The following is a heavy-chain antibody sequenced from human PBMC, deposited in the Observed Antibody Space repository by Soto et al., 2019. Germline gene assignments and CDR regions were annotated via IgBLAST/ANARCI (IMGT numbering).Heavy chain of an antibody. CDR3: AASCVGFGGFNASGMDV. J-gene: IGHJ6*02. CDR1: GGSISSGGYY. CDR2: INYSGST. Sequence: QVQLQESGPGLVKPSQTLSLTCTVSGGSISSGGYYWSWIRQHPGKGLEWIGYINYSGSTYYNPSPKRRVTISVATSKHQFSLKLSSATAADTAGYYWAASCVGFGGFNASGMDVWGQGTTVTVSS. D-gene: IGHD3-10*01. V-gene: IGHV4-31*03.